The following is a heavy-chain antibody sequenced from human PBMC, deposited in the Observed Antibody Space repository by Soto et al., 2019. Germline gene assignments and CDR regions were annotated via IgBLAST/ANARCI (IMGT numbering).Heavy chain of an antibody. Sequence: PGGSLRLSCAASGFTFSSYAMSWVRQAPGKGLEWVAVISYDGSNKYYADSVKGRFTISRDNSKNTLYLQMNSLRAEDTAVYYCARDRELGSYYYYYYGMDVWGQGTTVTVSS. J-gene: IGHJ6*02. CDR2: ISYDGSNK. CDR3: ARDRELGSYYYYYYGMDV. V-gene: IGHV3-30-3*01. CDR1: GFTFSSYA. D-gene: IGHD1-26*01.